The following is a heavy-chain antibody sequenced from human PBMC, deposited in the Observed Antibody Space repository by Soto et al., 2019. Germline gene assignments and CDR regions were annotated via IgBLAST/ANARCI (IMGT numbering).Heavy chain of an antibody. CDR2: INPNSGGT. Sequence: QVQLVQSGAEVKKPGASVKVSCKTSGYTFTPYYIHWVRQAPGQGLEWMGWINPNSGGTNYAQKFQGWVTMTRDTSISTAYMELSRLTSDDTAVYYCARDSIYNSYGTYFDYWGQGTLVTVSS. CDR3: ARDSIYNSYGTYFDY. V-gene: IGHV1-2*04. CDR1: GYTFTPYY. J-gene: IGHJ4*02. D-gene: IGHD5-18*01.